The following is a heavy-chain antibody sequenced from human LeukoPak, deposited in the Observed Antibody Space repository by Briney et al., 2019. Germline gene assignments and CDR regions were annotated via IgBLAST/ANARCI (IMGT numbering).Heavy chain of an antibody. CDR1: GGTFSSYT. CDR3: ARDRGRPNWFDP. D-gene: IGHD6-6*01. CDR2: IIPILGIA. J-gene: IGHJ5*02. Sequence: ASVKVSCKASGGTFSSYTISWVRQAPGQGLEWMGSIIPILGIANYAQKFQGRVTITADKSTSTAYMELSSLRSEDTAVYYCARDRGRPNWFDPWGQRTLVTVSS. V-gene: IGHV1-69*04.